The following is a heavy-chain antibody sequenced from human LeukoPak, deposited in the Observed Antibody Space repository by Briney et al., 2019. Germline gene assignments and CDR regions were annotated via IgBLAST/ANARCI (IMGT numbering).Heavy chain of an antibody. CDR1: GFTFSSYA. CDR2: ISGSGGST. J-gene: IGHJ4*02. D-gene: IGHD2-21*02. CDR3: AKDFTVVVTAIVDY. Sequence: GGSLRLSCAASGFTFSSYAMSWVRQAPGKGLEWVSAISGSGGSTYYADSVKGRFTISRDNSKNTLYLQMNSLRAEDTAVYYCAKDFTVVVTAIVDYWAQGTLVTVSS. V-gene: IGHV3-23*01.